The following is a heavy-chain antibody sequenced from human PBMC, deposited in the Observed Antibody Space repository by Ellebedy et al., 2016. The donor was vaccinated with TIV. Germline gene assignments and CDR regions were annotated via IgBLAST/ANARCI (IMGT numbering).Heavy chain of an antibody. Sequence: MPSETLSLTCIVSGGSISSYYWSWIRQPPGKGLEWIGSIPYSGSTNYNPSLKSRVTILVDTSKNQFSLRLTSVTAADTAVYYCARVVWQQPVSYAFDIWGQGTMVTVSS. CDR3: ARVVWQQPVSYAFDI. V-gene: IGHV4-59*01. D-gene: IGHD6-13*01. CDR1: GGSISSYY. CDR2: IPYSGST. J-gene: IGHJ3*02.